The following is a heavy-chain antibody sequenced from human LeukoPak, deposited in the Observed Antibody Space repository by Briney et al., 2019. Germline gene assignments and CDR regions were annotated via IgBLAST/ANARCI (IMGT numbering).Heavy chain of an antibody. J-gene: IGHJ4*02. CDR1: GFTFSNAW. CDR3: TTQWLLSKYYFDY. V-gene: IGHV3-15*01. D-gene: IGHD3-3*01. CDR2: IKSKTDGGTT. Sequence: GGSLRLSCAASGFTFSNAWMSWVRQAPGKGLEWVGRIKSKTDGGTTDYAAPVEGRFTISRDDSKNTLYLQMNSLKTEDTAVYYCTTQWLLSKYYFDYWGQGTLVTVSS.